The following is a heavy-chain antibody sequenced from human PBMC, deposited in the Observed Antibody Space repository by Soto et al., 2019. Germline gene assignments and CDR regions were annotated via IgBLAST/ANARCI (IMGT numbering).Heavy chain of an antibody. CDR1: GGSISISVHY. Sequence: SETLSLTCTVSGGSISISVHYWAWIRQPPGKGLEWMGTIYKNGDTYYNSSLQSQITMFVDTSKNVFSLTLTSLTALDTAIYYRARLRRPASFAYWGLGTLVTVSS. V-gene: IGHV4-39*02. CDR3: ARLRRPASFAY. CDR2: IYKNGDT. J-gene: IGHJ4*02. D-gene: IGHD2-2*01.